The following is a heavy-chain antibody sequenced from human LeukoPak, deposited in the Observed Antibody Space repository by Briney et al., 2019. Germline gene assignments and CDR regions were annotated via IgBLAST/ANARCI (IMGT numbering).Heavy chain of an antibody. CDR2: IYHSGNT. D-gene: IGHD1-26*01. CDR1: GGSISGYY. Sequence: PSETLSLTCSVSGGSISGYYWSWIRQPPGKGPECIGYIYHSGNTNYNPSLKSRVTISVDTSKNQFSLKLRSVTAADTAVYICARDEGSYAFDYWGQGILVTVSS. V-gene: IGHV4-59*01. J-gene: IGHJ4*02. CDR3: ARDEGSYAFDY.